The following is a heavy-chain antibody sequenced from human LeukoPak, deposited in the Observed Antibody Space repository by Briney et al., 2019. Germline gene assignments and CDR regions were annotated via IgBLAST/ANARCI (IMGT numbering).Heavy chain of an antibody. CDR1: GYTFTGYY. D-gene: IGHD5-12*01. CDR3: ARGLVATIGVVGGVSQFDY. Sequence: ASVKVSCKASGYTFTGYYMHWVRQAPGQGLEWMEWINPNSGGTNYAQKFQGRVTMTRDTSISTAYMELSRLRSDDTAVYYCARGLVATIGVVGGVSQFDYWGQGTLVTVSS. J-gene: IGHJ4*02. V-gene: IGHV1-2*02. CDR2: INPNSGGT.